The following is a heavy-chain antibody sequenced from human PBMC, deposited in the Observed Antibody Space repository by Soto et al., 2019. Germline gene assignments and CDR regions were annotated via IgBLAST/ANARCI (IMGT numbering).Heavy chain of an antibody. CDR2: ISGSGGST. CDR1: GFTFSSYA. J-gene: IGHJ4*02. CDR3: AKGLLVRGVIMYYFDY. D-gene: IGHD3-10*01. V-gene: IGHV3-23*01. Sequence: GGSLRLSCAASGFTFSSYAMSWVRQAPGKGLEWVSAISGSGGSTYYADSVKGRFSISRDNSKNTLYLQMNSLRAEDTAVYYCAKGLLVRGVIMYYFDYWGQGTLVTVSS.